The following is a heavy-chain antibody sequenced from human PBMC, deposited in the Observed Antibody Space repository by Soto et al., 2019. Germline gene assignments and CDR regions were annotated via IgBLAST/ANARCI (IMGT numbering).Heavy chain of an antibody. CDR1: GGSFSGYY. Sequence: SETLSLTCAVYGGSFSGYYWSWIRQPPGKGLEWIGEINRSGSTNYNPSLKSRVTISVDTSKNQFSLKLSSVTAADTAVYYCARGIRYSSSFFSPWGQGTLVTVSS. J-gene: IGHJ5*02. CDR2: INRSGST. V-gene: IGHV4-34*01. D-gene: IGHD6-6*01. CDR3: ARGIRYSSSFFSP.